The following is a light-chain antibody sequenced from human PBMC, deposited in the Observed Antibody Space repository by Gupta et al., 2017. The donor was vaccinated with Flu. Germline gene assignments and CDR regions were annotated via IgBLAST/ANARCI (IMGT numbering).Light chain of an antibody. CDR2: DNH. V-gene: IGLV6-57*03. CDR3: QSYDATNQI. CDR1: SGTIASNY. J-gene: IGLJ2*01. Sequence: NFILTQPHSVSESQGKTVTISCTRSSGTIASNYVQWYQQRPGSAPATVIFDNHQRPSGVPDRFSGSIDISSNSASLTISGLKTEDESYYYCQSYDATNQIFGGGTKLTVL.